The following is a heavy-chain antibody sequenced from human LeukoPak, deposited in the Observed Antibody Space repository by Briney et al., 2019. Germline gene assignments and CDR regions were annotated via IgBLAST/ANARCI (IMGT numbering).Heavy chain of an antibody. D-gene: IGHD3-22*01. V-gene: IGHV1-69*05. CDR2: IIPIFGTA. CDR3: ARDDRDDSSGYYYF. CDR1: GGTFSSYA. Sequence: GASVKVSCKASGGTFSSYAISWVRQAPGQGLEWMGGIIPIFGTANYAQKFQGRVTITTDESTSTAYMELSSLRSEDTAVYYCARDDRDDSSGYYYFWGQGTLVTVSS. J-gene: IGHJ4*02.